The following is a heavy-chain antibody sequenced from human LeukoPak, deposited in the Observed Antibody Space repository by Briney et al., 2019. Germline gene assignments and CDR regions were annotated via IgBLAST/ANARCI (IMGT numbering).Heavy chain of an antibody. V-gene: IGHV4-4*07. Sequence: MSSETLSLTCTVSGGSISSYYWSWIRQPAGKGLEWIGRIYTSGSTNYNPSLKSRVTMSVDTSKNQSSLKLSSVTAADTAVYYCARDQGGNPHNWFDPWGQGTLVTVSS. CDR1: GGSISSYY. CDR2: IYTSGST. J-gene: IGHJ5*02. CDR3: ARDQGGNPHNWFDP. D-gene: IGHD3-16*01.